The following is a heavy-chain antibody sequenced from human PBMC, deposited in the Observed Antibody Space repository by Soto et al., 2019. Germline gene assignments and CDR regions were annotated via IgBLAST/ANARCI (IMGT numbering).Heavy chain of an antibody. CDR2: ISYDGSNK. D-gene: IGHD2-8*01. V-gene: IGHV3-30*18. CDR1: GFTFSSYG. J-gene: IGHJ4*02. CDR3: AKAENYCTNGVCYTDY. Sequence: VQLVESGGGVVQPGRSLRLSCAASGFTFSSYGMHWVRQAPGKGLEWVAVISYDGSNKYYADSVKGRFTISRDNSKNTLYLQMNSLRAEDTAVYYCAKAENYCTNGVCYTDYWGQGTLVTVSS.